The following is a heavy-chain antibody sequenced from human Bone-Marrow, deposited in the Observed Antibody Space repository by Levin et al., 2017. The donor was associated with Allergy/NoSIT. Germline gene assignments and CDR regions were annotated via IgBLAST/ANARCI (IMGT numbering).Heavy chain of an antibody. V-gene: IGHV3-30*18. Sequence: GESLKISCAASGFTFSSYGMHWVRQAPGKGLEWVAVISYDGSNKYYADSVKGRFTISRDNSKNTLYLQMNSLRAEDTAVYYCAKEGPYGDYYYYGMDVWGQGTTVTVSS. CDR3: AKEGPYGDYYYYGMDV. CDR2: ISYDGSNK. CDR1: GFTFSSYG. J-gene: IGHJ6*02. D-gene: IGHD4-17*01.